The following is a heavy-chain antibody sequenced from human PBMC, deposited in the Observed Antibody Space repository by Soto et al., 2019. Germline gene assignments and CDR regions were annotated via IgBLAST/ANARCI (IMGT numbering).Heavy chain of an antibody. CDR1: GYTFTSYE. CDR3: ARGELLWFGELLR. J-gene: IGHJ4*02. Sequence: QVQLVQSGAEVKKPGASVKVSCKASGYTFTSYEINWVRQATGQGLEWMGWMNPNSGDTGYAQKFQXRIXMTRNTSISTAYMELSSLRSEDTAVYYCARGELLWFGELLRWGQGTLVTVSS. D-gene: IGHD3-10*01. V-gene: IGHV1-8*01. CDR2: MNPNSGDT.